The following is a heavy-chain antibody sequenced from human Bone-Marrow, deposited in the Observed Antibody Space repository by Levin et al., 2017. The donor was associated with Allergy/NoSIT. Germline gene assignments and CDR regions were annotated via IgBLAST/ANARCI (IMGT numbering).Heavy chain of an antibody. CDR2: ISGSGGPT. J-gene: IGHJ5*02. CDR3: AKDRGKGAASRPTS. V-gene: IGHV3-23*01. CDR1: GFRFDDYA. Sequence: GGSLRLSCAASGFRFDDYAMSWVRQAPGKGLEWVSAISGSGGPTYYADSVKGRFTLSRDNSKNTLYLQMNSLSAEDTAVYFCAKDRGKGAASRPTSWGQGTLVTVSS. D-gene: IGHD6-13*01.